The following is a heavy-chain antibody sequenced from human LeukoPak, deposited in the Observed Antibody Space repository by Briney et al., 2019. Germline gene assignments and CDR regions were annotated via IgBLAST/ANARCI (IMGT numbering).Heavy chain of an antibody. D-gene: IGHD1-26*01. Sequence: GGSLRLSCAASGFTFDDHDMHWVRQAPGKGLEWVSGITWDSGITGYADSVKGRFTISRDNAKNSLYLKMNNLRAEDTAVYYCARGGELLRPADYWGQGTLVTVSS. CDR3: ARGGELLRPADY. CDR1: GFTFDDHD. V-gene: IGHV3-9*01. CDR2: ITWDSGIT. J-gene: IGHJ4*02.